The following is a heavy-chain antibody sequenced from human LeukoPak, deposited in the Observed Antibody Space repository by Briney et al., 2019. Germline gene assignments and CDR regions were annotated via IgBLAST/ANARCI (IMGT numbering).Heavy chain of an antibody. D-gene: IGHD2-2*01. CDR3: ARDRVVPAVYYYYGMDV. CDR2: ISYDGSNK. J-gene: IGHJ6*02. Sequence: GRSLRLSSAASGFTFSSYAMHWVRQAPGKGLEWVAVISYDGSNKYYADSVKGRFTISRDNSKNTLYLQMNSLRAEDTAVYYCARDRVVPAVYYYYGMDVWGQGTTVTVSS. CDR1: GFTFSSYA. V-gene: IGHV3-30*04.